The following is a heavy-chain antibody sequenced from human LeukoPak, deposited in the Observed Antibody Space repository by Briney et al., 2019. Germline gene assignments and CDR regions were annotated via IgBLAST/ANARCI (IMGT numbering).Heavy chain of an antibody. D-gene: IGHD3-16*01. CDR3: ARDRMFGGAPLDY. V-gene: IGHV3-7*03. CDR1: GFTFSSYS. Sequence: PGGSLRLSCAASGFTFSSYSMSWVRQAPGKGLEWVANIKQDGSEKYYVDSVKGRFTISRDNAKNSLYLQMNSLRAEDTAVYYCARDRMFGGAPLDYWGQGTLVTVSS. CDR2: IKQDGSEK. J-gene: IGHJ4*02.